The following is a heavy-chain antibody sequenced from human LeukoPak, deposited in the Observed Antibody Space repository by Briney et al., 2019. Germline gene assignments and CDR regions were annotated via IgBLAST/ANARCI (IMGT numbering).Heavy chain of an antibody. D-gene: IGHD5-12*01. V-gene: IGHV4-4*07. Sequence: SETLSLTCTVSGGSISSYYWSWIRQPAGKGLEWIGRIYTSGSTNYNPSLKSRVTMSVDTSKNQFSLKLSSVTAADTAVYYCARELRSGYDYYYYYYMDVWGKGTTVTISS. J-gene: IGHJ6*03. CDR1: GGSISSYY. CDR2: IYTSGST. CDR3: ARELRSGYDYYYYYYMDV.